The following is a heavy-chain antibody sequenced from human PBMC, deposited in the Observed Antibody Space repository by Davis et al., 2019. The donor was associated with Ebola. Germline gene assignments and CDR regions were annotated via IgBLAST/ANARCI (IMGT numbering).Heavy chain of an antibody. V-gene: IGHV3-23*01. CDR3: AKGGGTAHFDS. Sequence: GESLKISCAASGFTFSTYAMSWVRPAPGKALEWVSTVTNRGARTHYADSVKGRATITRDNSKKTLYLQLNSLRPEDTAVYYCAKGGGTAHFDSWGQGTLVTVSS. CDR1: GFTFSTYA. CDR2: VTNRGART. D-gene: IGHD3-16*01. J-gene: IGHJ4*02.